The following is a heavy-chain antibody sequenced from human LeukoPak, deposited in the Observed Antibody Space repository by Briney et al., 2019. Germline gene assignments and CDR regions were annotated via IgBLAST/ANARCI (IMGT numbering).Heavy chain of an antibody. Sequence: ASVKVSCKASGYTFTSYYMHWVRQDPGQGLEWMGIINPSGGSTGYAQKFQGRVTMTRDTSTSTVYMDLSSLRSEDTAVYYCAKPRRMGGDVDDAFDIWGQGTMVTVSS. D-gene: IGHD1-26*01. CDR1: GYTFTSYY. CDR2: INPSGGST. V-gene: IGHV1-46*01. CDR3: AKPRRMGGDVDDAFDI. J-gene: IGHJ3*02.